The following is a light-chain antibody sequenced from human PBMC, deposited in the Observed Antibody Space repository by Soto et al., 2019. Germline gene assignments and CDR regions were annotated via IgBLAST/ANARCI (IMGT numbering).Light chain of an antibody. CDR2: DAN. CDR1: QGNSHY. Sequence: DLQMTQSPSSLSASVGDRVTITCRTSQGNSHYLAWYQQRPGQVPKLLIHDANILQSGVPSRFSGSGSGTDFTLTISSLQPEDVATYYCQKYNSAPRTFGQGTKVDIK. V-gene: IGKV1-27*01. J-gene: IGKJ1*01. CDR3: QKYNSAPRT.